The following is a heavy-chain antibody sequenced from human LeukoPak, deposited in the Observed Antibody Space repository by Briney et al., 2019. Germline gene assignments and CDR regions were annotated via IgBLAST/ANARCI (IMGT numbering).Heavy chain of an antibody. J-gene: IGHJ4*02. Sequence: SQTLSLTCTVSGGSISSGGYYWSWIRQHPGKGLEWIGYIYYSGSTYYNPSLKSRVTISVDTSKNQFSLKLSSVTAADTAVYYCARGPIRPTQPHFDYWGQGTLVTVSS. V-gene: IGHV4-31*03. D-gene: IGHD3-10*01. CDR1: GGSISSGGYY. CDR3: ARGPIRPTQPHFDY. CDR2: IYYSGST.